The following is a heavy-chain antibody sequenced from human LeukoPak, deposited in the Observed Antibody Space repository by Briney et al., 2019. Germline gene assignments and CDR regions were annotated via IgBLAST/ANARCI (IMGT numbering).Heavy chain of an antibody. J-gene: IGHJ4*02. CDR2: IYWDDDK. V-gene: IGHV2-5*02. CDR1: GFSLSTSGVG. CDR3: AHRPVVAAAVTGSYFDY. D-gene: IGHD6-13*01. Sequence: SGPTLVKPTQTLTLTCTFSGFSLSTSGVGVGWIRQPPGKALEWLALIYWDDDKRYSPSLKSRLTITKDTSKNQVVLTMTNMDPVDTATYYCAHRPVVAAAVTGSYFDYWGQGTLVTVSS.